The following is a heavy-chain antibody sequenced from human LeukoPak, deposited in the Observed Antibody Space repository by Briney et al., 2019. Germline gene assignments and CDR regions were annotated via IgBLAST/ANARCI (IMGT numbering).Heavy chain of an antibody. J-gene: IGHJ4*02. CDR3: ARDYADYVGYFFFDY. CDR1: GFTFNNYA. D-gene: IGHD4-17*01. CDR2: ISGGGETT. Sequence: GGSLRLSCAASGFTFNNYAVNWVRQAPGKGLEWVSFISGGGETTYYADSAKGRFTISRDNSQNTLYLQMNSLRAEDTAVYYCARDYADYVGYFFFDYWGQGTLVTVSS. V-gene: IGHV3-23*01.